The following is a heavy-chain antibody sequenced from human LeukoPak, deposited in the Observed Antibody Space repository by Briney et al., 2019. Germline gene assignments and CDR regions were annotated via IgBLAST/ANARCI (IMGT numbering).Heavy chain of an antibody. CDR3: ARDQVVRGVIMRRYYYYGMDV. V-gene: IGHV4-31*03. D-gene: IGHD3-10*01. Sequence: SQTLSLTCTVSGGSISSGGYYWSWIRQHPGKGLEWIGYIYYSGSTYYNPSLKSRVTIAVDTSKNQFSLKLSSVTAADTAVYYCARDQVVRGVIMRRYYYYGMDVWGQGTTVTVSS. CDR1: GGSISSGGYY. CDR2: IYYSGST. J-gene: IGHJ6*02.